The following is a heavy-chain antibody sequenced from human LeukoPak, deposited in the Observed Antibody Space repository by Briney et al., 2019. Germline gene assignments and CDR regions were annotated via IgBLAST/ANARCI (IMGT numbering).Heavy chain of an antibody. CDR1: GFNFRTYW. CDR3: ARGYGADV. V-gene: IGHV3-74*01. CDR2: INSDGSNT. Sequence: HPGGSLRLSCAASGFNFRTYWMHWVRQAPGKGLVWVSRINSDGSNTTYADSVKGRFTVSRDNAMNTLYLQMHSLRAEDTALYFCARGYGADVWGKGTMVTVSS. J-gene: IGHJ6*04.